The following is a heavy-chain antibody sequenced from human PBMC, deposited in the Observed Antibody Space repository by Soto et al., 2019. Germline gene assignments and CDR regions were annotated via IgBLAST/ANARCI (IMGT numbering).Heavy chain of an antibody. CDR1: GYTFTSYD. V-gene: IGHV1-8*01. CDR3: AREVDYGDYYYYYCMDV. CDR2: MNPNSGNT. D-gene: IGHD4-17*01. J-gene: IGHJ6*03. Sequence: QVQLVQSGAEVKKPGASVKVSCKASGYTFTSYDINWVRQATGQGLEWMGWMNPNSGNTGYAQKFQGRVTMTRNTSISTAYMELSSLRSEDTAVYYCAREVDYGDYYYYYCMDVWGKGTTVTVSS.